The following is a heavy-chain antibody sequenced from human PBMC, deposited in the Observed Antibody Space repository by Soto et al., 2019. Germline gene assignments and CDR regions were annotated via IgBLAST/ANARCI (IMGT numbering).Heavy chain of an antibody. D-gene: IGHD2-2*01. CDR1: GGSIGIYY. V-gene: IGHV4-59*01. J-gene: IGHJ4*02. Sequence: PSETLSLTCTVSGGSIGIYYWTWIRQPPGKGLEWIGHIYYSGTTNYNPSLQTRVTISVDTSKNQFSLKLSSVTAADTAVYYCARVPDYWGQGILVTVSS. CDR3: ARVPDY. CDR2: IYYSGTT.